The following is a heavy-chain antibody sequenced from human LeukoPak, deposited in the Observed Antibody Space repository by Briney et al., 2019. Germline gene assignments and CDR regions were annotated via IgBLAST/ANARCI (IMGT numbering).Heavy chain of an antibody. Sequence: ASVKVSCKASGYTFTSYYMHWVRQAPGQGLEWMGIINPSGGSTSYAQKFQGRVTMTWDTSTSTVYMELSSLRSEDTAVYYCARGREMATTPTNEYFQHWGQGTLVTVSS. CDR1: GYTFTSYY. D-gene: IGHD5-24*01. CDR3: ARGREMATTPTNEYFQH. CDR2: INPSGGST. V-gene: IGHV1-46*01. J-gene: IGHJ1*01.